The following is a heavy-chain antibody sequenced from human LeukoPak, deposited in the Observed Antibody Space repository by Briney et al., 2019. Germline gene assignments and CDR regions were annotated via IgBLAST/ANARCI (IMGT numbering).Heavy chain of an antibody. D-gene: IGHD3-16*01. J-gene: IGHJ4*02. CDR1: GFTFGDYA. Sequence: PGGSLRLSCTASGFTFGDYAMSWVRQAPGKGLEWVGFIRSKAYGGTTEYAASVEGRFTISRDDSKSIAYLQMNSLKTEDTAVYYCTRVGGSYTFDYWGQGTLVTVSS. CDR3: TRVGGSYTFDY. V-gene: IGHV3-49*04. CDR2: IRSKAYGGTT.